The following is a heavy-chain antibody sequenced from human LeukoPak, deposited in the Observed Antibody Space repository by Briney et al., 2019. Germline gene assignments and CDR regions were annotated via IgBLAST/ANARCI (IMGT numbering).Heavy chain of an antibody. Sequence: GESLKISCKGSGYSFTSYWIGWVRQMPGKGLEWMEIIYPGDSDTRYSPSFQGQVTISADKSISTAYLQWSSLKASDTAMYYCARLHCSSTSCPRGPFHFDYWGQGTLVTVSS. CDR1: GYSFTSYW. CDR3: ARLHCSSTSCPRGPFHFDY. J-gene: IGHJ4*02. V-gene: IGHV5-51*01. D-gene: IGHD2-2*01. CDR2: IYPGDSDT.